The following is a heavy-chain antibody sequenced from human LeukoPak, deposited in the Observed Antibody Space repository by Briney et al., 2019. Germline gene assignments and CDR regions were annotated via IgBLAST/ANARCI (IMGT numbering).Heavy chain of an antibody. V-gene: IGHV3-66*01. CDR2: IYSGGNT. CDR1: GFTVSSNY. Sequence: GGSLRLSCAASGFTVSSNYMTWVRQAPGKGLEWVSVIYSGGNTYYADSMKGRFTISRDNTKNTLYLQMNSLRADDTAVYYCARDVGFIVGATPGAFDIWGQGTMVTVSS. CDR3: ARDVGFIVGATPGAFDI. J-gene: IGHJ3*02. D-gene: IGHD1-26*01.